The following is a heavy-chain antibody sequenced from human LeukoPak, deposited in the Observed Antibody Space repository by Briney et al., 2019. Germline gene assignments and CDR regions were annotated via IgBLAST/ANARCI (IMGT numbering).Heavy chain of an antibody. D-gene: IGHD3-10*01. Sequence: SETLSLTCTVSGGSISTGGYYWTWIRQHPGKGLQWIGYIYYSGSTNYNPSLKSRVTISVDTSKNQFSLKLSSVTAADTAVYYCARVLQATYYYGSGSYYFDYWGQGTLVTVSS. CDR2: IYYSGST. V-gene: IGHV4-61*08. CDR1: GGSISTGGYY. CDR3: ARVLQATYYYGSGSYYFDY. J-gene: IGHJ4*02.